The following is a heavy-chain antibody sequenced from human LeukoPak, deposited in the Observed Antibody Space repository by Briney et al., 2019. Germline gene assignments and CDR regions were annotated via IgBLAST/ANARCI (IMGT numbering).Heavy chain of an antibody. D-gene: IGHD3-9*01. Sequence: EASVKVSCKASGYTFTSYGISWVRQAPGQGLEWMGWISAYNGNTNYAQKLQGRVTMTTDTSTSTAYMELRSLRSDDTAVYYCARAGYFDWLLSPCDYWGQGTLVTVSS. CDR1: GYTFTSYG. V-gene: IGHV1-18*01. CDR2: ISAYNGNT. CDR3: ARAGYFDWLLSPCDY. J-gene: IGHJ4*02.